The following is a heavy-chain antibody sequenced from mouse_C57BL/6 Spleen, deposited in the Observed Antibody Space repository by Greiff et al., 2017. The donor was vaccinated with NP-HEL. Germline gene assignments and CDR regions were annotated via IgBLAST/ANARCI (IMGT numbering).Heavy chain of an antibody. V-gene: IGHV1-7*01. CDR3: ARALYSYYAMDY. D-gene: IGHD2-1*01. CDR2: INPSSGYT. CDR1: GYTFTSYW. J-gene: IGHJ4*01. Sequence: VQLQESGAELAKPGASVKLFCKASGYTFTSYWMHWVNQRPGQGLEWIGYINPSSGYTKYNQKFKDKATLTADKSSSTAYMQLSSLTYEDSAVYYCARALYSYYAMDYWGQGTSVTVSS.